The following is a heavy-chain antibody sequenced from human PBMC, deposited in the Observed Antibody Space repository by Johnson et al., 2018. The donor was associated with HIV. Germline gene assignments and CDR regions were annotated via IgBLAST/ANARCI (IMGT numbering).Heavy chain of an antibody. D-gene: IGHD3-10*01. CDR3: ARGGDVVWFGEFPGAFDV. V-gene: IGHV3-11*04. Sequence: QMQLVESGGDLVKPGGSLRLSCAASGFTFRDYYMSWIRQAPGQGLEWVAYIRSSGSSISYADSVKGRFTISRDNAKNSLYLQMNSLRAEDTAVYYCARGGDVVWFGEFPGAFDVWGQGTMVTVSS. J-gene: IGHJ3*01. CDR2: IRSSGSSI. CDR1: GFTFRDYY.